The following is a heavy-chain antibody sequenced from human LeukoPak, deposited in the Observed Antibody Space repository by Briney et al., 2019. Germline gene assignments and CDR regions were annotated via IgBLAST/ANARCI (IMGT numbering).Heavy chain of an antibody. Sequence: GASVKVSCKASGYTFTSYYMHWVRQAPGQGLEWMGWISAYNGNTNYAQKLQGRVTMTTDTSTSTAYMELRSLRSDDTAVYYCARDGAYGHLDYWGQGTLVTVSS. CDR3: ARDGAYGHLDY. J-gene: IGHJ4*02. CDR2: ISAYNGNT. CDR1: GYTFTSYY. V-gene: IGHV1-18*04. D-gene: IGHD4-17*01.